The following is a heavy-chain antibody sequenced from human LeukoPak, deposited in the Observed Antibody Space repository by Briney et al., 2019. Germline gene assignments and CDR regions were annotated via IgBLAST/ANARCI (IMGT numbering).Heavy chain of an antibody. Sequence: PSETLSLTRTVSGGSISSYYWSWIRQPAGKGLEWIGRIYTSGSTNYNPSLKSRVTMSVDTSKNQFSLKLSSVTAADTAVHYCARDSYYYGSGSYPDVWGKGTTVTVSS. V-gene: IGHV4-4*07. CDR1: GGSISSYY. CDR3: ARDSYYYGSGSYPDV. J-gene: IGHJ6*04. D-gene: IGHD3-10*01. CDR2: IYTSGST.